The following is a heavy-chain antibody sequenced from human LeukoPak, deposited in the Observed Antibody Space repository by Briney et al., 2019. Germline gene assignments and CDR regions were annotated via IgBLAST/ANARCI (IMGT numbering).Heavy chain of an antibody. V-gene: IGHV1-8*03. CDR1: GYTFTSYD. J-gene: IGHJ3*02. CDR2: MNPNSGIT. D-gene: IGHD1-26*01. CDR3: ARGGSYDLIAFDI. Sequence: ALVKVSCKASGYTFTSYDINWVRQATGQGLEWMGWMNPNSGITGYAQKFQGRVTITRNTSISTAYMELSSLRSEDTAVYYCARGGSYDLIAFDIWGQGTMVTVSS.